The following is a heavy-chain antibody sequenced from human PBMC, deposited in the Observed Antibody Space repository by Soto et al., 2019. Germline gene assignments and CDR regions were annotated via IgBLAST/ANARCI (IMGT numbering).Heavy chain of an antibody. CDR1: GGSISPYH. CDR3: ARGAGYCTNGVCGDAFDI. CDR2: FFYTGST. V-gene: IGHV4-59*01. D-gene: IGHD2-8*01. Sequence: QVQLQESGPGLVKPSETLSLTCSVSGGSISPYHWSWIRQPPGKGLEWLGYFFYTGSTTYNPSLKSRVTISLDTSPNQFSLKLSSVNAADTAVYYCARGAGYCTNGVCGDAFDIWGHGTMVTVSS. J-gene: IGHJ3*02.